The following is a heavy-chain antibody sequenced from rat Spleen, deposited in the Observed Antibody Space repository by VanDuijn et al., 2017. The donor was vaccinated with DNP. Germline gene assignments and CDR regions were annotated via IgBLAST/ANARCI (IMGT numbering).Heavy chain of an antibody. D-gene: IGHD1-9*01. J-gene: IGHJ2*01. CDR1: GLTFSDYA. V-gene: IGHV5-25*01. CDR2: VSTSGGGT. CDR3: ARVILWVYHYFDY. Sequence: EVHLVESGGDLVQPGRSLKLSCAASGLTFSDYAMAWVRQAPKKGLEWVASVSTSGGGTYFRVSVKGRFTVSRENAKSTVYLQMDSLRSEDTATYYCARVILWVYHYFDYWGQGVMVTVSS.